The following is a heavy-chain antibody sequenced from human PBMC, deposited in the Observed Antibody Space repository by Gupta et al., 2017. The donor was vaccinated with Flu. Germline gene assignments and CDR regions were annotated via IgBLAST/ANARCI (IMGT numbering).Heavy chain of an antibody. CDR2: KSKTDGGTT. D-gene: IGHD2-2*01. J-gene: IGHJ6*02. V-gene: IGHV3-15*01. Sequence: KSKTDGGTTDYAAPVKGRFTISRDDSKNTLYLQMNSLKTEDTAVYYCTTVLGYCSSTSCYFRRAYYYYGMDVWGQGTTVTVSS. CDR3: TTVLGYCSSTSCYFRRAYYYYGMDV.